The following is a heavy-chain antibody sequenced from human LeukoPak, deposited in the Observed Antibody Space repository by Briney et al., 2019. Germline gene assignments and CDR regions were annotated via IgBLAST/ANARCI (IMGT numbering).Heavy chain of an antibody. J-gene: IGHJ3*02. CDR1: GGTFSSNT. Sequence: SVKVSCKASGGTFSSNTISWVRQAPGQGLEWMGIIIPIYDLSNYAQKFQGRVTITADKSTTTAYMEVSSLRSEDTAVYYCARDRIVGPMESAFDIWGQGTMVTVSS. V-gene: IGHV1-69*04. D-gene: IGHD1-26*01. CDR3: ARDRIVGPMESAFDI. CDR2: IIPIYDLS.